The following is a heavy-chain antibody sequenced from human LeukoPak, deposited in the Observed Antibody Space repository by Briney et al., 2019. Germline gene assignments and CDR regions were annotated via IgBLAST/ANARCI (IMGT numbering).Heavy chain of an antibody. V-gene: IGHV1-69*04. Sequence: SVKVSCKASGGTFSSYAISWVRQAPGQGLEWMGRIIPIFGIANYAQKFQGRVMITADKSTSTAYMELSSLRSEDTAVYYCARESDYDHWFDPWGQGTLVTVSS. CDR1: GGTFSSYA. CDR3: ARESDYDHWFDP. J-gene: IGHJ5*02. CDR2: IIPIFGIA. D-gene: IGHD5-12*01.